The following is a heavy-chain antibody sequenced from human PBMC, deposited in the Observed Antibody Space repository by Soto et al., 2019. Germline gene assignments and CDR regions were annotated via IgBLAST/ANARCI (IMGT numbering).Heavy chain of an antibody. V-gene: IGHV4-31*03. J-gene: IGHJ6*02. CDR2: IYYSGST. D-gene: IGHD5-18*01. CDR3: AKRSGYSYGLDYYYYYGMDV. CDR1: GGSISSGGYY. Sequence: PSETLSLTCTVSGGSISSGGYYWSWIRQHPGKGLEWIGYIYYSGSTYYNPSLKSRVTISVDTSKNQFSLKLSSVTAADTAVYYCAKRSGYSYGLDYYYYYGMDVWGQGTTVTVSS.